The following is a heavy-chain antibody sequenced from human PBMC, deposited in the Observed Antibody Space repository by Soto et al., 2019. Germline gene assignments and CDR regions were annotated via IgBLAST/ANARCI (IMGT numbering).Heavy chain of an antibody. D-gene: IGHD4-17*01. CDR3: PSTNYGDYGYYYYGMDV. J-gene: IGHJ6*02. V-gene: IGHV4-39*01. Sequence: SETLSLTCTVSGGSISSSSYYWGWIRQPPGKGLEWIGSIYYSGSTYYNPSLKSRVTISVDTSKNQFSLKLSSVTAADTAVYYCPSTNYGDYGYYYYGMDVWGQGTTVTVSS. CDR1: GGSISSSSYY. CDR2: IYYSGST.